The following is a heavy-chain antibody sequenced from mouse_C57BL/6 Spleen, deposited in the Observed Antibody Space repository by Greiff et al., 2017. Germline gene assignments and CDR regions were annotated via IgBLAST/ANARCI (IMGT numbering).Heavy chain of an antibody. V-gene: IGHV1-74*01. CDR2: IHPSDSDT. CDR3: AIKGMEYYFDY. CDR1: GYTFTSYW. J-gene: IGHJ2*01. Sequence: VQLQQPGAELVKPGASVKVSCKASGYTFTSYWMHWVKQRPGQGLEWIGRIHPSDSDTNYNQKFKGKATLTVDKSSSTAYMQLSSLTSEDSAVDYWAIKGMEYYFDYGGQGTTLTVSA.